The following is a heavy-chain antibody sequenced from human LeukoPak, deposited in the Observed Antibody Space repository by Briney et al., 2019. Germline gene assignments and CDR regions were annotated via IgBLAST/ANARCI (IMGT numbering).Heavy chain of an antibody. Sequence: PGGFLRLSCAASGFTFSSYWMHWVRQAPGKGLVWVSRINSDGSTTNYADSVKGRFTISRDNAKNTLYLQMNSLRAEDTAVYYCARGWLGSDYWGQGTLVTVSS. CDR3: ARGWLGSDY. CDR2: INSDGSTT. D-gene: IGHD6-19*01. J-gene: IGHJ4*02. CDR1: GFTFSSYW. V-gene: IGHV3-74*01.